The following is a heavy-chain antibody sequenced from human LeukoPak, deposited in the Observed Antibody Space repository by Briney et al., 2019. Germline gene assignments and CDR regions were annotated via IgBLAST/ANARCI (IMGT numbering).Heavy chain of an antibody. J-gene: IGHJ3*02. Sequence: GGSLRLSCAASGFTFSSYSMNWVRQAPGKGLEWVSSISSSSSYIYYADSVKGRFTISRDNAKNSLYLQMNSLRAEDTAVYYCARDGRGYSYAGVGHAFDIWGQGTMVTVSS. CDR2: ISSSSSYI. CDR1: GFTFSSYS. CDR3: ARDGRGYSYAGVGHAFDI. V-gene: IGHV3-21*01. D-gene: IGHD5-18*01.